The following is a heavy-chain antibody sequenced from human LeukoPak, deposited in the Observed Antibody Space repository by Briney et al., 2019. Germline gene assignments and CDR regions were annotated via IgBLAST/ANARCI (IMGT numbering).Heavy chain of an antibody. CDR1: GYTFTGYY. V-gene: IGHV1-24*01. CDR2: FDPEDGET. CDR3: ASAATIMGTVLSYFDY. D-gene: IGHD5-12*01. J-gene: IGHJ4*02. Sequence: ASVKVSCKASGYTFTGYYMHWVRQAPGQGLEWMGGFDPEDGETIYAQKFQGRVTMTEDTSTDTAYMELSSLRSEDTAVYYCASAATIMGTVLSYFDYWGQGTLVSVSS.